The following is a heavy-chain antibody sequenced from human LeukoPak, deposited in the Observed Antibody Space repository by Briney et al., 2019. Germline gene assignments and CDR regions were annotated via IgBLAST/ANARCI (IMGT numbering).Heavy chain of an antibody. CDR3: ARAYSRSYSHFDD. V-gene: IGHV4-4*09. CDR1: GGSISGYY. Sequence: PSETLSLTCTVSGGSISGYYWSWIRQPPGKGLEWIGYIYTSGSTNYNPSLKSRVTISVDTSKNQFPLRLSSVTAADTAMYFCARAYSRSYSHFDDWGQGTLVTVSS. D-gene: IGHD1-26*01. CDR2: IYTSGST. J-gene: IGHJ4*02.